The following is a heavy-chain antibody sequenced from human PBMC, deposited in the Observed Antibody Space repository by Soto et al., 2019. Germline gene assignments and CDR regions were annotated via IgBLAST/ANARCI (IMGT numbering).Heavy chain of an antibody. CDR1: GFMFSSYG. CDR3: AKGSLAGSSNWFDP. Sequence: WGSLRLSCAASGFMFSSYGMHWVRQAPGKGLEWVAVISYDGSNKYYADSVKGRFTISRDNSKKTLYLQMNSLRAEDTAVYYCAKGSLAGSSNWFDPWGQGTLVTVSS. V-gene: IGHV3-30*18. J-gene: IGHJ5*02. CDR2: ISYDGSNK. D-gene: IGHD5-12*01.